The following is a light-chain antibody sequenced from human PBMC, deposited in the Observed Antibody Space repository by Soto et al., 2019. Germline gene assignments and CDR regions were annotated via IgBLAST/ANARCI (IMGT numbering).Light chain of an antibody. CDR3: GADHGSGSNFGWV. CDR1: SGYSNYK. V-gene: IGLV9-49*01. J-gene: IGLJ3*02. Sequence: QTVVTQPPSASASLGASVTLTCTLSSGYSNYKVDWYQQRPGKGNRFVMRVGTGGIVGSKGDGIPDRFSVLGSGLNRYLTIKNIQEEDESDYHCGADHGSGSNFGWVFGGGTKLTVL. CDR2: VGTGGIVG.